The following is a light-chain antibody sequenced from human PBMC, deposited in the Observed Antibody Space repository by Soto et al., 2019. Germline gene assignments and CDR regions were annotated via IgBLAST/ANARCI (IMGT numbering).Light chain of an antibody. CDR3: QQYNNWPPLT. Sequence: EIVMTQSPATLSVSPGERATLSYRASQSVSSNLAWYQQKPGQAPRLLIYGASTRATGIPARFYGSGSGTEFTLTITSLQSEDSAVYYCQQYNNWPPLTFGGGTKVEIK. V-gene: IGKV3D-15*01. CDR1: QSVSSN. CDR2: GAS. J-gene: IGKJ4*01.